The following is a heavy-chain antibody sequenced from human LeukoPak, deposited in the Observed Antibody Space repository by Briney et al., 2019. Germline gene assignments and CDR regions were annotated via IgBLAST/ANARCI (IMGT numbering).Heavy chain of an antibody. V-gene: IGHV2-5*02. CDR3: AHSFVSSGYNDVLLDY. J-gene: IGHJ4*02. CDR2: IYWDDEK. Sequence: SGPTLVNPTQTLTLTCTFSGFSLSTSGVSVGWIRQPPGKALEWLALIYWDDEKRYSPSLKSRLTITKDTSKNQVVLTMTNMDPGDTATYYCAHSFVSSGYNDVLLDYWGQGTLVTVSS. D-gene: IGHD3-22*01. CDR1: GFSLSTSGVS.